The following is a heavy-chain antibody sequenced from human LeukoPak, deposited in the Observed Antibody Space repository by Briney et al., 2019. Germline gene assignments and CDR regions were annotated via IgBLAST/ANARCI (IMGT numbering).Heavy chain of an antibody. J-gene: IGHJ4*02. CDR2: IYHTGST. V-gene: IGHV4-39*01. CDR3: ILGGKLDY. CDR1: GGSISSGNYY. Sequence: SETLSLTCTVSGGSISSGNYYRGWIRQPPRKGLEWIGGIYHTGSTHYKPSLKSRVTISVDASKNQLSLRLTSVTAADTAVYYCILGGKLDYWGQGILITVSS. D-gene: IGHD3-10*01.